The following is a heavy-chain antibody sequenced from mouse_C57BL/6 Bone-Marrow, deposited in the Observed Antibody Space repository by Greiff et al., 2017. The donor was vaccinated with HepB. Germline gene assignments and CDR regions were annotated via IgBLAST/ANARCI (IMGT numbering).Heavy chain of an antibody. J-gene: IGHJ2*01. Sequence: QVQLQQSGPELVKPGASVKISCKTSGYAFSSSWMNWVKQRPGKGLEWIGRIYPGDGDTNYNGKFKGKATLTADKSSSTAYMQLSSLTSEDSAVYFCARGDYYGSSLFDYWGQGTTLTVSS. CDR3: ARGDYYGSSLFDY. CDR2: IYPGDGDT. CDR1: GYAFSSSW. V-gene: IGHV1-82*01. D-gene: IGHD1-1*01.